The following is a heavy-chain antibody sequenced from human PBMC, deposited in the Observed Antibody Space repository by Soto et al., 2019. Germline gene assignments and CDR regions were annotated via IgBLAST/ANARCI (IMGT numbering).Heavy chain of an antibody. CDR2: ILYDGNAK. D-gene: IGHD6-13*01. J-gene: IGHJ4*02. Sequence: GGSLRLSCAASGFTFSSYAMSWVRQAPGKGLEWVAVILYDGNAKYYADSVKGRFTISRDNSNNTLFLQMNSLRVDDTAAYYCAREPRIAAVGAPDFWGQGTLVTVSS. V-gene: IGHV3-33*08. CDR1: GFTFSSYA. CDR3: AREPRIAAVGAPDF.